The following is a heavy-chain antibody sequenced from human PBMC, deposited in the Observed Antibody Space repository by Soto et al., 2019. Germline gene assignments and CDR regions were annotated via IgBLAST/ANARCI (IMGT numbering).Heavy chain of an antibody. Sequence: PSETLSLTCAVSGGSISSSNWWSWVRQPPGKGLEWIGEIYHSGSTNYNPSLKSRVTISVDKSKNQFSLKLSSVTAADTAVYYCARDPPYSSSFYYYYYGMDVWGQGTTVTVSS. CDR2: IYHSGST. CDR1: GGSISSSNW. CDR3: ARDPPYSSSFYYYYYGMDV. J-gene: IGHJ6*02. D-gene: IGHD6-6*01. V-gene: IGHV4-4*02.